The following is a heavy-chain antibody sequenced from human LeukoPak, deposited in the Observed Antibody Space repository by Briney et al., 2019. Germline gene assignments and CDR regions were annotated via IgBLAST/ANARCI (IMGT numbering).Heavy chain of an antibody. D-gene: IGHD6-6*01. J-gene: IGHJ5*02. CDR1: GFTFSSFA. CDR2: ISGSGSST. CDR3: AKVIGARTFDP. Sequence: GSLRLSCTASGFTFSSFAMTWVRQAPGKGLEWVSVISGSGSSTYYADSVKGRFSISRDNSKNTVYLQVNSLRVEDTAIYYCAKVIGARTFDPWGQGTLVTVSS. V-gene: IGHV3-23*01.